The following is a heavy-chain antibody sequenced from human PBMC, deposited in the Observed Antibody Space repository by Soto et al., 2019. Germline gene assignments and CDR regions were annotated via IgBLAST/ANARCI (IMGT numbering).Heavy chain of an antibody. Sequence: PGGSLRLSCAASGFTFNNYAMSWVRQAPGKGLEWVSAISANGQGIYYADSVKGRFIISRDNSKNTVFLHMDSLRAEDTAVYYCARDFGSLGATIDYWGQGTLVTVSS. D-gene: IGHD1-26*01. CDR3: ARDFGSLGATIDY. J-gene: IGHJ4*02. V-gene: IGHV3-23*01. CDR2: ISANGQGI. CDR1: GFTFNNYA.